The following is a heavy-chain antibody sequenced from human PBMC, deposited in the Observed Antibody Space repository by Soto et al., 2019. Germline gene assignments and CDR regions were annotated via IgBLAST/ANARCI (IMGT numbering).Heavy chain of an antibody. CDR1: GYSFTSYW. Sequence: XESLKISCKGSGYSFTSYWISWVRQMPGKGLEWMGRIDPSDSYTNYSPSFQGHVTISADKSISTAYLQWSSLKASDTAMYYCAEGPHYYDSSGDDAFDIWGQGTMVTVSS. V-gene: IGHV5-10-1*01. CDR2: IDPSDSYT. J-gene: IGHJ3*02. CDR3: AEGPHYYDSSGDDAFDI. D-gene: IGHD3-22*01.